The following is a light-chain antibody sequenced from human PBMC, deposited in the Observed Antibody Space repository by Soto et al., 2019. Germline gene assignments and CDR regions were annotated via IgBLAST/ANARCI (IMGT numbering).Light chain of an antibody. CDR3: QSYDSSNPVV. J-gene: IGLJ2*01. Sequence: NFMLTQPHSVSESPGKTVTISCTHSSGSIASNYVQWYQQRPGSSPTTVIYDDNQRPSGVPDRFSGSIDSSSNSASLTISGLKTEDEADYYCQSYDSSNPVVFGGGTKLTVL. CDR1: SGSIASNY. V-gene: IGLV6-57*01. CDR2: DDN.